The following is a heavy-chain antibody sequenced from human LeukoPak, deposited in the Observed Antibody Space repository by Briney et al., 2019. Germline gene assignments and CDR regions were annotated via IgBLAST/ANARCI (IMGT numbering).Heavy chain of an antibody. CDR2: IKSDGSST. CDR3: ARGRAYYDFWSGYYNWFDP. V-gene: IGHV3-74*01. D-gene: IGHD3-3*01. J-gene: IGHJ5*02. CDR1: GFTFSSHW. Sequence: GGSLRLSCAASGFTFSSHWMHWFRQAPGKGLVWFSRIKSDGSSTRYADSVKGRFTISRDNAKNTLYLQMNSLRAEDTAVYYCARGRAYYDFWSGYYNWFDPWGQGTLVTVSS.